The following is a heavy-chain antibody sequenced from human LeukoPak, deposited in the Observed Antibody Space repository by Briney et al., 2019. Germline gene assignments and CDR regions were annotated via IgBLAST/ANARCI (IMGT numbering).Heavy chain of an antibody. D-gene: IGHD3-22*01. CDR1: GGTFSSYA. Sequence: SVKVSCKASGGTFSSYAISWVRQAPGQGLEWMGRIIPIFGIANYAQKFQGRVTITADKSTSTAYMELSSLRSEDTAVYYCARGAYYYDSSGPRRSYCYFDLWGRGTLVTVSS. CDR3: ARGAYYYDSSGPRRSYCYFDL. J-gene: IGHJ2*01. CDR2: IIPIFGIA. V-gene: IGHV1-69*04.